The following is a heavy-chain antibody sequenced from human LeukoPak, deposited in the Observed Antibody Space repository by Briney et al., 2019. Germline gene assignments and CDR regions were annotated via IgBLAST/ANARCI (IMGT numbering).Heavy chain of an antibody. CDR3: AKEETLYSYGYRYYFDY. CDR1: GFTFSSYA. CDR2: ISYDGSNK. D-gene: IGHD5-18*01. J-gene: IGHJ4*02. Sequence: PGRSLRLSCAASGFTFSSYAMHWVRQAPSKGLEWVAVISYDGSNKYYADSVKGRFTISRDNSKNTLYLQMNSLRAEDTAVYYCAKEETLYSYGYRYYFDYWGQGTLVAVSS. V-gene: IGHV3-30*04.